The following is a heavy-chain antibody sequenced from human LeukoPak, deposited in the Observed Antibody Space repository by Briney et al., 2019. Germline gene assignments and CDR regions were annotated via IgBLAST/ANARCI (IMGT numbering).Heavy chain of an antibody. Sequence: PGGSLRLSCATSGFTFSTYWMSWVRQAPGRGLEWVANIKQDGSEKNYLESVKGRFTISRDNAKNSLYLQMNSLRVEDTAVYYCARAIATSYWGQGSLATVSS. CDR2: IKQDGSEK. V-gene: IGHV3-7*01. CDR3: ARAIATSY. CDR1: GFTFSTYW. J-gene: IGHJ1*01. D-gene: IGHD6-13*01.